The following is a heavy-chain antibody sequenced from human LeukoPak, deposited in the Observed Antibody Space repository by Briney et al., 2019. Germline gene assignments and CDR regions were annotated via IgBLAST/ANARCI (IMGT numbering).Heavy chain of an antibody. Sequence: ASVKVSCKASGYTFSSYDINWVRQAPGQGLEWMGWISAYNGNTNYAQKLQGRVTMTTDTSTSTAYMELRSLRSDDTAVYYCARVGAPPTYYYGSGSYPFDYWGQGTLVTVSS. CDR1: GYTFSSYD. V-gene: IGHV1-18*01. CDR2: ISAYNGNT. CDR3: ARVGAPPTYYYGSGSYPFDY. J-gene: IGHJ4*02. D-gene: IGHD3-10*01.